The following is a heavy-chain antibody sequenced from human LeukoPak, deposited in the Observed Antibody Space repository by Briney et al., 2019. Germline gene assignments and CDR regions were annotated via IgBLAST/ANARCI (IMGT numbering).Heavy chain of an antibody. Sequence: GGSLRLSCAASGFSFNSYWMNWVRQAPGKGLEWVANIKQDGSQKAHVDSVKGRFTISRDNAKNSLYLQMNSLRAEDTAVYYCARVKDVNDDIMFHHWGQGTLVTVSS. V-gene: IGHV3-7*01. CDR2: IKQDGSQK. CDR3: ARVKDVNDDIMFHH. D-gene: IGHD3-9*01. J-gene: IGHJ1*01. CDR1: GFSFNSYW.